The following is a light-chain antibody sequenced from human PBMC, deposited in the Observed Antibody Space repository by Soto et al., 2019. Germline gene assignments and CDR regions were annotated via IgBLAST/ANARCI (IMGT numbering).Light chain of an antibody. CDR2: GAY. V-gene: IGKV3-20*01. Sequence: EIVLTQSPGTLSLSPGERATLSCRASQSVSSSYLAWYQQKPGQAPRLLIYGAYNRATGIPARFSGSGSGTDFTLTISRLEPEDFAVYYCQQYGSSPPTFGPGTKVDIK. CDR1: QSVSSSY. CDR3: QQYGSSPPT. J-gene: IGKJ3*01.